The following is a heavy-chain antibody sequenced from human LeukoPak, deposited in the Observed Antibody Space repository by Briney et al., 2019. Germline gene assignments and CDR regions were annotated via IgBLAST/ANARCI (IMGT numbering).Heavy chain of an antibody. D-gene: IGHD3-16*02. V-gene: IGHV1-2*02. J-gene: IGHJ4*02. CDR2: INPNSGGT. CDR1: GYTFTGYY. Sequence: VASVKVSCKASGYTFTGYYMHWVRQAPGQGLEWMGWINPNSGGTNYAQKFQGRVTMTRDTSISTAYMELSRLRSDDTAAYYCARGFYVWGSYRSPPFDYWGQGTLVTVSS. CDR3: ARGFYVWGSYRSPPFDY.